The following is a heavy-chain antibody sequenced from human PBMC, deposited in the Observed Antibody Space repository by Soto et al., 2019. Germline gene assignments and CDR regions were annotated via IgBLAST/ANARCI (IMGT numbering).Heavy chain of an antibody. V-gene: IGHV1-69*13. CDR3: EAEMTFGKLSVV. CDR1: GDTDTNYV. J-gene: IGHJ6*02. Sequence: SVKVSCKASGDTDTNYVISWVRQAPGQGLEWMGGIFPKFGTTYSAQKLQDRLTITADESTPTVYMQLSSLRLDDTAVYYCEAEMTFGKLSVVWGQGTTVTVSS. D-gene: IGHD3-16*02. CDR2: IFPKFGTT.